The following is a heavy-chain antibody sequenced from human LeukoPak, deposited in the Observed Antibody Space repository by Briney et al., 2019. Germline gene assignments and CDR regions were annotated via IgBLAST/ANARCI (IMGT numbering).Heavy chain of an antibody. Sequence: GASVKVSCKASGYTFTSYGISWVRQAPGQGLEWTGWISAYNGNTNYAQKLQGRVTMTTDTSTSTAYMELRSLRSDDTAVYYCASTVIRDYGGYFDYWGQGTLVTVSS. CDR3: ASTVIRDYGGYFDY. D-gene: IGHD4/OR15-4a*01. J-gene: IGHJ4*02. CDR2: ISAYNGNT. CDR1: GYTFTSYG. V-gene: IGHV1-18*01.